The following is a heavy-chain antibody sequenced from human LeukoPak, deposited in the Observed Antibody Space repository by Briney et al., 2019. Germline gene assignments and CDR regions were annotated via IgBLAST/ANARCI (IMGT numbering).Heavy chain of an antibody. D-gene: IGHD6-6*01. CDR3: ARGGQLSTGASFDY. Sequence: ASVKVSCKASGYTFTSYDINWVRQATGQGLEWMGWMNPNSGNTGYAQKLHGRVTMTRATSISTAYTELSSLRSEDTAVYYCARGGQLSTGASFDYWGQGTLVTIAS. CDR1: GYTFTSYD. CDR2: MNPNSGNT. V-gene: IGHV1-8*01. J-gene: IGHJ4*02.